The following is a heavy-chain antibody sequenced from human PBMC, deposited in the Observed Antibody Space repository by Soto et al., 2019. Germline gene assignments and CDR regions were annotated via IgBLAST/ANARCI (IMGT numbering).Heavy chain of an antibody. V-gene: IGHV3-11*06. D-gene: IGHD3-22*01. CDR1: GLTFSDYY. Sequence: QVQLVQFGGGFVKPGGSLRLSCVGSGLTFSDYYMTWIRQAPGKGPEWVSYISSSSSHTKYADSVRGRFTLSRDNAKKSLYLQMNNLRTDDTAVYYCALSDPADTSGYSLWGQGTLVTVSS. CDR3: ALSDPADTSGYSL. J-gene: IGHJ4*02. CDR2: ISSSSSHT.